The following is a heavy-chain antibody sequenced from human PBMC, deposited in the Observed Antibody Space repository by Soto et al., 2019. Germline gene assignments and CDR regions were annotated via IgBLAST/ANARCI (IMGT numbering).Heavy chain of an antibody. CDR1: VGSFSAYY. V-gene: IGHV4-34*01. Sequence: QVQVQKWGAGLLKSSETLSLTCAVYVGSFSAYYCSWSRQPTGKGLRRIVEISHSEATNNNPSLKRRVTISVDTPKNQLSLKLTYVNAADTSVYYCSRSRVFGYRGSSRRHEMLATSGRGTLVTVSS. D-gene: IGHD6-13*01. J-gene: IGHJ5*02. CDR2: ISHSEAT. CDR3: SRSRVFGYRGSSRRHEMLAT.